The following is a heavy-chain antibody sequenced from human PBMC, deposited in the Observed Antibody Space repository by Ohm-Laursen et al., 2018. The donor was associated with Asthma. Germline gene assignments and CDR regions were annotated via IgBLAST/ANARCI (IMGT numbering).Heavy chain of an antibody. V-gene: IGHV3-30-3*01. D-gene: IGHD3-3*01. J-gene: IGHJ4*02. CDR2: GGSYNDGGLK. CDR3: ARDVMEWYLPAFDF. CDR1: GFTFRSYA. Sequence: SLRLSCAASGFTFRSYAMHWVRQAPGKGLEWVAVGGSYNDGGLKYYADSVNGRFTVSRDDSKNTLYLQMNSLRPDDTAVYYCARDVMEWYLPAFDFWGQGTLVTVSS.